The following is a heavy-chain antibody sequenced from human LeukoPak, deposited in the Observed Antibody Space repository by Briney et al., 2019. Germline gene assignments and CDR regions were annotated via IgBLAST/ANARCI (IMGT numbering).Heavy chain of an antibody. CDR3: AKDETYDSSGYPVY. CDR2: ISWNSGSI. Sequence: TGGSLRLSCAASGFTFDDYAMHWVRQAPGKGLEWVSGISWNSGSIGYADSVKGRFTISRDNAKNSLYLQMNSLRAEDTALYYCAKDETYDSSGYPVYWGHGTLVTVSS. V-gene: IGHV3-9*01. J-gene: IGHJ4*01. CDR1: GFTFDDYA. D-gene: IGHD3-22*01.